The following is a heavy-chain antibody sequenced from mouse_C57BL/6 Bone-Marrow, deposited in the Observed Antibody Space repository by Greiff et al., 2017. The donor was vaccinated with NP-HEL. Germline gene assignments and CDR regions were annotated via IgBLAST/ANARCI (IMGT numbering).Heavy chain of an antibody. Sequence: QVHVKQSGAELARPGASVKLSCKASGYTFTSYGISWVKQRTGQGLEWIGEIYPRSGNTYYNEKFKGKATLTADKSSSTAYMELRSLTSEDSAVYFCARWVYYDYDDAMDYWGQGTSVTVSS. J-gene: IGHJ4*01. CDR1: GYTFTSYG. V-gene: IGHV1-81*01. CDR2: IYPRSGNT. CDR3: ARWVYYDYDDAMDY. D-gene: IGHD2-4*01.